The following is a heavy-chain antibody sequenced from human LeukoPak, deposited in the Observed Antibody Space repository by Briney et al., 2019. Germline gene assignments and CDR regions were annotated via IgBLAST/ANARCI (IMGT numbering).Heavy chain of an antibody. Sequence: GASVKVSCKASGGTFISYAISWVRQAPGQGLEWMGGIIPIFGTANYAQKFQGRVTITADESTSTAYMELSSLRSEDAAVYYCARAMSGYDQTLDYWGQGTLVTVSS. CDR3: ARAMSGYDQTLDY. CDR2: IIPIFGTA. CDR1: GGTFISYA. J-gene: IGHJ4*02. V-gene: IGHV1-69*13. D-gene: IGHD5-12*01.